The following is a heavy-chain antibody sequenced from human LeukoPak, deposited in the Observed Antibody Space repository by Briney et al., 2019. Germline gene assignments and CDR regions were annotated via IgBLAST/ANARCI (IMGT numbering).Heavy chain of an antibody. Sequence: SQTLSLTCTVSGGSISSGSYYWSWIRQPPGKGLEWIGYIYYTGSTNYNPSLKSRVTISVDTSKNQFSLKLSSVTAADTAVYYCARAFSSGWYPYSIGGLWFDYWGQGTLVTDSS. J-gene: IGHJ4*02. D-gene: IGHD6-19*01. CDR2: IYYTGST. V-gene: IGHV4-61*01. CDR1: GGSISSGSYY. CDR3: ARAFSSGWYPYSIGGLWFDY.